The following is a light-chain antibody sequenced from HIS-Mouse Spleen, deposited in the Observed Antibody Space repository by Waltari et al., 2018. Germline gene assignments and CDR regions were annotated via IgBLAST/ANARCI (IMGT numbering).Light chain of an antibody. Sequence: QSALTQPASVSGSPGQSITISCTGPSSDVGRHNPVSWYQPHPGKAPKLMIYEGSKRPSGVSNRFSGSKSGNTASLTISGLQAEDEADYYCCSYAGSSTWVFGGGTKLTVL. CDR2: EGS. CDR3: CSYAGSSTWV. CDR1: SSDVGRHNP. V-gene: IGLV2-23*01. J-gene: IGLJ3*02.